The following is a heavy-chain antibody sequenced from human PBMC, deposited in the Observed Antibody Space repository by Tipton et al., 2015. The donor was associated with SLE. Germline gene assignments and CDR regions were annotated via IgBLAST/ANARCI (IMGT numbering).Heavy chain of an antibody. D-gene: IGHD3-16*01. V-gene: IGHV3-30*04. CDR2: VSYDGRPE. J-gene: IGHJ1*01. Sequence: SLRLSCTASGFTFGDYAMSWFRQAPGKGLEWVAFVSYDGRPEYNADVVKGRFTISRDKSNTLYLDMNSLRSEDTAVYYCVRTYGELTPAYYGLGYWGQGTLVTVSS. CDR3: VRTYGELTPAYYGLGY. CDR1: GFTFGDYA.